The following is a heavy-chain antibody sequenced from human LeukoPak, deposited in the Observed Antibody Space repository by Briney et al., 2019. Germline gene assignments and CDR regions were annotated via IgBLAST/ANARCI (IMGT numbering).Heavy chain of an antibody. CDR1: GGSFSGYY. V-gene: IGHV4-34*01. J-gene: IGHJ6*03. CDR2: INHSGST. D-gene: IGHD5-18*01. Sequence: SETLSLTCAVYGGSFSGYYWSWIRQPLGKGLEWIGEINHSGSTNYNPSLKSRVTISVDTSKNQFSLKLSSVTAADTAVYYCARRRIQLWGPHYYYMDVWGKGTSVTISS. CDR3: ARRRIQLWGPHYYYMDV.